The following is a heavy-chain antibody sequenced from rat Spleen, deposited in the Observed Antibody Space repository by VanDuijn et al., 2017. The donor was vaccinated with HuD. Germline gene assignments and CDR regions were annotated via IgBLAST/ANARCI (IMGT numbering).Heavy chain of an antibody. V-gene: IGHV3-1*01. CDR1: GFSITTHY. Sequence: EVQLQESGPGLVKPSQSLSLTCSVTGFSITTHYWDWVRKFPGNKMEWLGYINYSGSTSYNPSLKSRISITRDTSKNQFFLELNSVTSEDTATYYCVREGGYNPDVMDAWGQGASVTVAS. J-gene: IGHJ4*01. CDR3: VREGGYNPDVMDA. D-gene: IGHD1-9*01. CDR2: INYSGST.